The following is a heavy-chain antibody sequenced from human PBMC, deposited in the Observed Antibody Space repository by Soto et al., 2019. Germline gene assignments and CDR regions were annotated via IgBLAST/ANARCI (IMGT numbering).Heavy chain of an antibody. J-gene: IGHJ6*02. CDR2: ISYDGSNK. CDR3: AKDTRNYYGMDV. CDR1: GSTFSSYG. V-gene: IGHV3-30*18. Sequence: GGSLRLSCAASGSTFSSYGMHWVRQAPGKGLEWVAVISYDGSNKYYADSVKGRFTISRDNSKNTLYLQMNSLRAEDTAVYYCAKDTRNYYGMDVWGQGTTVTVSS.